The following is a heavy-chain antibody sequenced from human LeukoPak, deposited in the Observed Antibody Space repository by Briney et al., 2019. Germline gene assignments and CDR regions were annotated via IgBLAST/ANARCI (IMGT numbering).Heavy chain of an antibody. J-gene: IGHJ4*02. CDR3: ARDPYSGSYCDY. Sequence: PGGSLRLPCAASGFTFSNYEMNWVRQAPGKGLEWVSSISSSSSYIYYADSVKGRLTISRDNAKNSLYLQMNSLRAEDTAVYYCARDPYSGSYCDYWGQGTLVTVSS. CDR2: ISSSSSYI. V-gene: IGHV3-21*01. D-gene: IGHD1-26*01. CDR1: GFTFSNYE.